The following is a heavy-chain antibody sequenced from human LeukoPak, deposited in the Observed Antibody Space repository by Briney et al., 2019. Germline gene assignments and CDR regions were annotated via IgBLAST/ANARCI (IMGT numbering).Heavy chain of an antibody. D-gene: IGHD2-2*01. Sequence: PSETLSLTCAVYGGSFSGYYWSWIRQPPGKGLEWIGEINHSGSTNYNPSLKSRVTISVDTSKNQFSLKLSSVTAADTAVYYCARESTSPYYYMDVWGKGTTVTVSS. CDR2: INHSGST. V-gene: IGHV4-34*01. CDR3: ARESTSPYYYMDV. CDR1: GGSFSGYY. J-gene: IGHJ6*03.